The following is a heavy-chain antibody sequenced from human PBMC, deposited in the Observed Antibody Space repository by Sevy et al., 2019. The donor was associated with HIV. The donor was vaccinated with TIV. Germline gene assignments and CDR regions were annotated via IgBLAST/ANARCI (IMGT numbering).Heavy chain of an antibody. D-gene: IGHD3-22*01. Sequence: ASVKVSCKVSGYTFTDYYLHWLRQAPGQGLEWMGWINPNTGATNYAQKFKGRVTMTRDTSMSTAFMDLTRLRSDDTAVYYCAKLLIVVDDGFDVWGQGTMVTVSS. CDR1: GYTFTDYY. J-gene: IGHJ3*01. V-gene: IGHV1-2*02. CDR2: INPNTGAT. CDR3: AKLLIVVDDGFDV.